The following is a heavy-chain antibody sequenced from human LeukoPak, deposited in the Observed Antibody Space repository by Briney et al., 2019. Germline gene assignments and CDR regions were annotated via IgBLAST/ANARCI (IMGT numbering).Heavy chain of an antibody. CDR1: GGSFSGYY. CDR2: INHSGST. Sequence: SETLSLTCAVYGGSFSGYYWSWIRQPPGKGLEWIGEINHSGSTNYNPSLKSRVTISVDTSKNQFSLKLSSVTAADTAVYYCARGRTYYDSSGYYYPRTSSFDYWGQGTLVTVSS. J-gene: IGHJ4*02. D-gene: IGHD3-22*01. CDR3: ARGRTYYDSSGYYYPRTSSFDY. V-gene: IGHV4-34*01.